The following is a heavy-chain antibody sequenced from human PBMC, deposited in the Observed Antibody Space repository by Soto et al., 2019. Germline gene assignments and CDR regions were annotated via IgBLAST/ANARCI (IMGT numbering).Heavy chain of an antibody. D-gene: IGHD6-13*01. CDR1: GGTIVSGGYS. CDR2: IYYSGNT. Sequence: PSETLSHTCTVSGGTIVSGGYSWSRIRKPPGKGLEGIGCIYYSGNTYYNPALKRRFSIAVDTAKTQVPLQLSSVAVAATAVCDCARDFKRYSSPPGPLEYWGLG. J-gene: IGHJ4*02. V-gene: IGHV4-30-4*01. CDR3: ARDFKRYSSPPGPLEY.